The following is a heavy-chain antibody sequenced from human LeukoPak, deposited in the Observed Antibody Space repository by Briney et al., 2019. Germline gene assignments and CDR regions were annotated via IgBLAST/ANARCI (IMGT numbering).Heavy chain of an antibody. V-gene: IGHV1-69*05. CDR1: GGTFSSYA. J-gene: IGHJ3*02. D-gene: IGHD3-10*01. Sequence: ASVKVSCKASGGTFSSYAISWVRQAPGQGLEWMGGIIPIFGTANYAQKFQGRVTITTDESTSTAYMELSSLRSEDTAVYYCARVLDGSGSYYLSFDIWGQGTMVTVSS. CDR2: IIPIFGTA. CDR3: ARVLDGSGSYYLSFDI.